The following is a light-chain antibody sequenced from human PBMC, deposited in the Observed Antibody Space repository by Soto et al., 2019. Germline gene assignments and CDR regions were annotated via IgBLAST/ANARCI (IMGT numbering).Light chain of an antibody. CDR3: QQSYSTPPT. V-gene: IGKV1-39*01. CDR2: AAS. J-gene: IGKJ1*01. Sequence: DIQMTQSPSSLSASVGDRVTITCRASQSISSYLNWYRQKPGKAPKLLIYAASSLQSGLPSRFSGSGSGTDFTLTISILQHEDFATYYCQQSYSTPPTFGQGTKVEIK. CDR1: QSISSY.